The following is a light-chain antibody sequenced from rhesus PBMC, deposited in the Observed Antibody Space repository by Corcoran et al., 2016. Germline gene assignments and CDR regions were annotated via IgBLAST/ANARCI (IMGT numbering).Light chain of an antibody. V-gene: IGLV2S9*01. Sequence: QSALTQPPSVSKSLGQSVTISCTGTSSDIGDYNDVSWYQQDPGTAPRLLIYDVSKRPSGVSDRFSGSKSGDTASLTISGLQAEDEGDYYCCSYRSGSTFVFGSGTKLTVL. J-gene: IGLJ6*01. CDR1: SSDIGDYND. CDR2: DVS. CDR3: CSYRSGSTFV.